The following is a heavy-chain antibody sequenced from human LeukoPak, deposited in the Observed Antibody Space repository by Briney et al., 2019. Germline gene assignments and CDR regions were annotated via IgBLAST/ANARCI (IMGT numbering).Heavy chain of an antibody. CDR2: FYYTGST. Sequence: PSETLSLTCGVSGASISRNTYYWGWIRQSPGKGLEWIGTFYYTGSTYYNPSLKSRITISVDTSKNHFSLKLSSVTAADTAVYYCARANYYDSSGYYYNAFDIWGQGTMVTVSS. CDR1: GASISRNTYY. J-gene: IGHJ3*02. V-gene: IGHV4-39*02. CDR3: ARANYYDSSGYYYNAFDI. D-gene: IGHD3-22*01.